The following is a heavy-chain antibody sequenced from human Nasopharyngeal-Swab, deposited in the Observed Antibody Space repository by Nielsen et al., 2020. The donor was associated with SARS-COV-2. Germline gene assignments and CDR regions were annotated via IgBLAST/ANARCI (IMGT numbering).Heavy chain of an antibody. J-gene: IGHJ6*02. CDR3: ARGPINSRFFESYGMDV. V-gene: IGHV1-46*01. Sequence: ASVQVSCKASRYTFPRYSMHWVRQAPGRGLEWMGIINPSGGGTNYAQTFQGRVTMTSDTSTSTVYMDLSSLRSEDTAVYYCARGPINSRFFESYGMDVWGQGTTVTVSS. CDR1: RYTFPRYS. D-gene: IGHD3-3*01. CDR2: INPSGGGT.